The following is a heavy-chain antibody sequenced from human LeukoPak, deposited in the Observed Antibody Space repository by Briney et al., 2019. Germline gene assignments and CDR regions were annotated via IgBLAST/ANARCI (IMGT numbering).Heavy chain of an antibody. Sequence: GGSLRLSCAASGFTFSSYAMSWVRQAPGKGLEWVSAISGSGGSTYYADSVKGRFTISRDNSKNTLFLQMSSLRTEDTAVYYCAKGTLFGVVTSFDFWGQGTLVTVSS. CDR2: ISGSGGST. D-gene: IGHD3-3*01. J-gene: IGHJ4*02. V-gene: IGHV3-23*01. CDR1: GFTFSSYA. CDR3: AKGTLFGVVTSFDF.